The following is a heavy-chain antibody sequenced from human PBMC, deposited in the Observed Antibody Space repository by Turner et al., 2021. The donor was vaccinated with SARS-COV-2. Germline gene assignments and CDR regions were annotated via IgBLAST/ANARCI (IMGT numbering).Heavy chain of an antibody. V-gene: IGHV1-24*01. Sequence: QVQLVQSGAEVKKPGASVKVSCKVSGYTLIELSMHWVRQAPGKGLEWMGGFDPEDGETSYAQKFQGRVTMTEDTSTDTAYMELSSLRSEDTAVYYCATAPPYCTNGVCPNWFDPWGQGTLVTVSS. D-gene: IGHD2-8*01. CDR3: ATAPPYCTNGVCPNWFDP. J-gene: IGHJ5*02. CDR1: GYTLIELS. CDR2: FDPEDGET.